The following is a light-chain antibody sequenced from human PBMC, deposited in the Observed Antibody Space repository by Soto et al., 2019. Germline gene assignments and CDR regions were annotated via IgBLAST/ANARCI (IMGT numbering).Light chain of an antibody. CDR2: EVR. V-gene: IGLV2-14*01. Sequence: QSVLTQPASVSGSPGQSITISCTGTSTDVGGHYYVSWYQQYPGKAPKLIIYEVRNRPSGVSNRFFGSKYGNTAFLTISGLQAEDEADYYCMSYTTTNTLLFGGGTKLTVL. CDR3: MSYTTTNTLL. J-gene: IGLJ3*02. CDR1: STDVGGHYY.